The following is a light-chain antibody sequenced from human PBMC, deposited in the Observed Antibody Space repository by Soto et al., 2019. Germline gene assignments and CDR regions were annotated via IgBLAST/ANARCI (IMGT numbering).Light chain of an antibody. J-gene: IGKJ2*03. CDR2: GAS. CDR3: QQYGNPPPYS. CDR1: QSVSRSL. V-gene: IGKV3-20*01. Sequence: EIVLTQSPGTLSLSPGERATLSCRASQSVSRSLLAWYQKKPGQAPRLLIYGASTRATGIADRFSGSGSVTDFTLTISRLEPEDFAVYYCQQYGNPPPYSFGQGTKLEIK.